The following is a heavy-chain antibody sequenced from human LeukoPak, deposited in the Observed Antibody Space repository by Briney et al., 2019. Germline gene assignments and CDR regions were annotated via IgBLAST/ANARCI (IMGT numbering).Heavy chain of an antibody. D-gene: IGHD1-26*01. Sequence: GGSLRLSCAASGHTFGSYSMNWVRQAPGKGLEWVSYISSSSTTIYYADSVKGRFTISRDNAKNSLYLQMNSLRDEDTAVYYCARVMYSGSYYSVDYWGQGTLVTVSS. CDR1: GHTFGSYS. V-gene: IGHV3-48*02. J-gene: IGHJ4*02. CDR3: ARVMYSGSYYSVDY. CDR2: ISSSSTTI.